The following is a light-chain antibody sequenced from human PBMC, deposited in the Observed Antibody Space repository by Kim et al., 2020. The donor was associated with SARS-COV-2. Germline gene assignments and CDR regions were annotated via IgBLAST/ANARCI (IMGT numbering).Light chain of an antibody. CDR2: QDN. Sequence: SYELTQPPSVSVSPGQTASITCSGYKLGDKYVSWYQQKPGQSPVVFIYQDNQRPSGIPERFSGSNSGNTAPLTISGTQAMDEADYYCQAWDSSTHNYVFG. CDR3: QAWDSSTHNYV. CDR1: KLGDKY. V-gene: IGLV3-1*01. J-gene: IGLJ1*01.